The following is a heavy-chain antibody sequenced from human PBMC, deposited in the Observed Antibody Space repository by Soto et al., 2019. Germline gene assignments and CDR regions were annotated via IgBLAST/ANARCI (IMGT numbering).Heavy chain of an antibody. D-gene: IGHD2-8*02. CDR2: ISTSGGYT. V-gene: IGHV3-23*01. Sequence: GGSLRLSCATSGFTFSSYAMGWVRQAPGKGLEWVSAISTSGGYTPYAGSVKGRFTISRDNSKDTLYLQMNSLRAEDTAVYYCAKEQNGSTGGRRFDYWGQGALATVSS. CDR3: AKEQNGSTGGRRFDY. CDR1: GFTFSSYA. J-gene: IGHJ4*02.